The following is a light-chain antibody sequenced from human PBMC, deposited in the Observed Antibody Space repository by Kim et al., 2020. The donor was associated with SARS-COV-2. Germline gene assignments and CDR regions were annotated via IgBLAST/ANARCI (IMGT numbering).Light chain of an antibody. CDR2: GKN. J-gene: IGLJ1*01. V-gene: IGLV3-19*01. Sequence: ALRQTARITCQGDSLRSYYASWYQQKPGQAPVLVIYGKNNRPSGIPDRFSGSSSGNTASLTITGAQAEDEADYYCNSRDSSGTHYVFGTGTKVTVL. CDR3: NSRDSSGTHYV. CDR1: SLRSYY.